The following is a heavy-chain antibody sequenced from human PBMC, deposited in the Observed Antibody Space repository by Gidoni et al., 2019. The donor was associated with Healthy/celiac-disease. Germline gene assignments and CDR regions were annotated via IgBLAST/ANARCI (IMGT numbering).Heavy chain of an antibody. CDR1: GFTFISSA. CDR2: ISGSGGST. J-gene: IGHJ3*02. D-gene: IGHD3-22*01. CDR3: AKTRDDYYDSSGYYEFDAFDI. Sequence: EVQLLESGGGLVQPGGSLRLSCAASGFTFISSAMRWVRQAPGKGLEWVSAISGSGGSTYYADSVKGRFTISRDNSKNTLYLQMNSLRAEDTAVYYCAKTRDDYYDSSGYYEFDAFDIWGQGTMVTVSS. V-gene: IGHV3-23*01.